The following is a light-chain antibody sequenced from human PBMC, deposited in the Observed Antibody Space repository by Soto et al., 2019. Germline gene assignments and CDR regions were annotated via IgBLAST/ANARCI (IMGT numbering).Light chain of an antibody. Sequence: EVVLTQSPATLSVSPGDRATLSCRASQSISSNVARYQQNPGQTPRLLIYGASTRATGIPARFSGSGSGTEFTLTISSLQSEDFAVYYCQQYRHWPRTFGQGTKVDIK. CDR2: GAS. V-gene: IGKV3-15*01. CDR3: QQYRHWPRT. J-gene: IGKJ1*01. CDR1: QSISSN.